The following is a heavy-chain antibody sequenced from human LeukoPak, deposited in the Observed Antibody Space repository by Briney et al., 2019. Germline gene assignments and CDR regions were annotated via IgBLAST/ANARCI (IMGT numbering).Heavy chain of an antibody. D-gene: IGHD3-10*02. CDR3: AELGITMIGGV. V-gene: IGHV3-21*01. Sequence: GGSLRLSCEASGFTFNTYSMNWARQAPGKGLEWVSSIDSSGGYMFYADSVKGRFIISRDNAKNSLYLQMNSLRVEDTAVYYCAELGITMIGGVWGKGTTVTISS. CDR2: IDSSGGYM. J-gene: IGHJ6*04. CDR1: GFTFNTYS.